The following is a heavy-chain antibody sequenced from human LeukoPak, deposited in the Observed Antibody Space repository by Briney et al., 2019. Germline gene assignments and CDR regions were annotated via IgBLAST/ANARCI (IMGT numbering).Heavy chain of an antibody. Sequence: GGSLRLSCAASGFTLSDSPVYWVRQASGKGLEWVGHIRPKANSDATAYAASVKGRFTISRDDSNNTAYLQMNSLTSDDTAVYYCTTGIGLIPGAMIIVREYWGQGTLVTVSS. J-gene: IGHJ4*02. CDR2: IRPKANSDAT. CDR3: TTGIGLIPGAMIIVREY. D-gene: IGHD2-8*01. V-gene: IGHV3-73*01. CDR1: GFTLSDSP.